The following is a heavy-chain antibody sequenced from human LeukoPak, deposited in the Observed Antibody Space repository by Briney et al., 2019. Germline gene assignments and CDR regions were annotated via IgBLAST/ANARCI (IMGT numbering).Heavy chain of an antibody. CDR1: GYTFTSYH. D-gene: IGHD1-26*01. CDR2: INPSGGSP. CDR3: ARAQGSYYHYYMDV. J-gene: IGHJ6*03. V-gene: IGHV1-46*01. Sequence: ASVKVSCKASGYTFTSYHLHWVRQAPGQGLEWMGIINPSGGSPNYAQKFQGRVTMTRDMSTSTVNMELSSLRSEDAAVYYCARAQGSYYHYYMDVWGKGTTVTVSS.